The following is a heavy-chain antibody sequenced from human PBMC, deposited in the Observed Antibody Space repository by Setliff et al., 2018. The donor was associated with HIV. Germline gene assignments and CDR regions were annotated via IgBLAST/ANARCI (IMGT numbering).Heavy chain of an antibody. Sequence: ASVKVSCKASGSTFISYGITWVRQAPGQGLEWMGWISAYNGNTNYAQKLQGRVTMTTDTSTSTAYMELRSLRSDDTAVYYCARVGGPYYDLLTGYYGAVDYWGQGTLVTVSS. CDR3: ARVGGPYYDLLTGYYGAVDY. CDR2: ISAYNGNT. D-gene: IGHD3-9*01. CDR1: GSTFISYG. J-gene: IGHJ4*02. V-gene: IGHV1-18*01.